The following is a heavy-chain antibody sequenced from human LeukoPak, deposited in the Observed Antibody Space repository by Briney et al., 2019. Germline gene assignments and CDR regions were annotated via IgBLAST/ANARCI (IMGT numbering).Heavy chain of an antibody. D-gene: IGHD4-17*01. CDR2: ISGSGGST. CDR3: AKAFDYGARGGYFDY. CDR1: GFTFSSYA. J-gene: IGHJ4*02. Sequence: GGPLRLSCAASGFTFSSYAMSWVRQAPGKGLEWVSAISGSGGSTYYADSVKGRFTISRDNSKNTLYLQMSSLRAEDTAVYYCAKAFDYGARGGYFDYWGQGTLVTVSS. V-gene: IGHV3-23*01.